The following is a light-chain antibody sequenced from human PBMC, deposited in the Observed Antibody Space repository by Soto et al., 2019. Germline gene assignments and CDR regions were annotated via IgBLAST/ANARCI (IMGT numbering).Light chain of an antibody. J-gene: IGLJ1*01. CDR2: DVS. CDR1: TRDVGDYNS. CDR3: CSYVGGYSYV. Sequence: QSALTQPRPVSGFLGQSAPVPCFETTRDVGDYNSVSWYQQHPGKAPKLMIYDVSKRPSGVPDRFSGSKSGNTASLTISGLQAEDEADYYCCSYVGGYSYVFGIGTKVTVL. V-gene: IGLV2-11*01.